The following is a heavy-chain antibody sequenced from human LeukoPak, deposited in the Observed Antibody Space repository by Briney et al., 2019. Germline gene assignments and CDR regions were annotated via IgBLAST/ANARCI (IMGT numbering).Heavy chain of an antibody. CDR3: AGDYGSGSYRFDY. CDR2: IYYSGST. D-gene: IGHD3-10*01. J-gene: IGHJ4*02. CDR1: GGSLSSYS. V-gene: IGHV4-59*12. Sequence: SETLSLTCTVSGGSLSSYSWSWVRQPPGRGLEWIGYIYYSGSTIYNPSLRSRVTMSIDASKNQFSTKLSSVTAADTAVYYCAGDYGSGSYRFDYWGQGTLVTVSS.